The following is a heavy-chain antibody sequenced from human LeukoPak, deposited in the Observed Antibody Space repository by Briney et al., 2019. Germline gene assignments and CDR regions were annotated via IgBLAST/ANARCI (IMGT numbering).Heavy chain of an antibody. CDR2: ITGGGSGI. J-gene: IGHJ4*02. CDR1: GFTFGNYA. CDR3: AKWGDYDVLTGYYVSDY. V-gene: IGHV3-23*01. Sequence: GGSLRLSCAASGFTFGNYAMSWVRQAPGKGLEWVSAITGGGSGIYYADSMKSRFTISRDNSKNTLYLQINSLRAEDTAVYYCAKWGDYDVLTGYYVSDYWGQGTLVTVSS. D-gene: IGHD3-9*01.